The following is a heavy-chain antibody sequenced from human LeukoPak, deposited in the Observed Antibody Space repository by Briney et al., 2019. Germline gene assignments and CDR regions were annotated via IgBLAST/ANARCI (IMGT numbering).Heavy chain of an antibody. CDR3: ARGTRSGYYLVY. V-gene: IGHV4-34*01. Sequence: SETPSLTCAVYGGSFSGYYWSWIRQPPGKGLEWIGEITHSGSTNYNPSLKSRVTISVDTSKNQFSLKLSSVTAADTAVYYCARGTRSGYYLVYWGQGTLVTVSS. CDR2: ITHSGST. D-gene: IGHD3-22*01. CDR1: GGSFSGYY. J-gene: IGHJ4*02.